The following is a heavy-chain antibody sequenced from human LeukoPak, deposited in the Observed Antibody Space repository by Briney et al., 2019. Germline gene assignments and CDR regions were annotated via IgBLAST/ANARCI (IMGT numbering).Heavy chain of an antibody. CDR2: FSGSGGST. CDR3: AKSPSSGWYNDAFDI. D-gene: IGHD6-19*01. V-gene: IGHV3-23*01. J-gene: IGHJ3*02. Sequence: GGSLRLSCAASGVTFSSYAMSWVRQAPGKALEWVATFSGSGGSTSYADSVKGRFTISRDNSKNTLFLQMNSLRAEDTAVYYCAKSPSSGWYNDAFDIWGQGTMVTVSS. CDR1: GVTFSSYA.